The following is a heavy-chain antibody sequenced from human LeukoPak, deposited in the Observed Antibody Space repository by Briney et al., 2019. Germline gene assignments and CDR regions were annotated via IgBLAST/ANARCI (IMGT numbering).Heavy chain of an antibody. CDR1: GGSISSSSSY. D-gene: IGHD3-22*01. CDR2: IYYSGST. V-gene: IGHV4-39*01. J-gene: IGHJ4*02. Sequence: SETLSLTCNVSGGSISSSSSYWGWIRQPPGKGLEWIGSIYYSGSTYYNPSLKSRVTISVDTSKNQFSLKLSSVTAADTAVYYCARGGVANAETYYYDSSGYFPNQNYYFDYWGQGTLVTVSS. CDR3: ARGGVANAETYYYDSSGYFPNQNYYFDY.